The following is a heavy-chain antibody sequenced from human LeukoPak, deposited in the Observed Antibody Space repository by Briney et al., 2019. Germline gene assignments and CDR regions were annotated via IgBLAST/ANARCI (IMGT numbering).Heavy chain of an antibody. CDR3: AKSTIFGVVTPTHMDV. J-gene: IGHJ6*03. Sequence: PGGSLRLSCAASGFTFSSYAMSWVRQAPGKGLEWVSAISGSGGSTYYADSVKGRFTISRDNSKNTLYLQMNSLRAEDTAVYYCAKSTIFGVVTPTHMDVWGKGTTVTVSS. V-gene: IGHV3-23*01. D-gene: IGHD3-3*01. CDR2: ISGSGGST. CDR1: GFTFSSYA.